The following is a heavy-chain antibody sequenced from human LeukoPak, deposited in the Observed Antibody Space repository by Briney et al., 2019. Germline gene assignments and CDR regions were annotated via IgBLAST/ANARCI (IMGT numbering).Heavy chain of an antibody. CDR2: ISYDGSNK. CDR1: GFTFSSYA. D-gene: IGHD3-22*01. CDR3: VRGEYYYDSSGRGFDL. Sequence: PGGSLRLSCAASGFTFSSYAMHWFRQAPGKGLEWVALISYDGSNKYYADSVKGRFTISRDNSKNTLYLQMNSLRAEDTAVYYCVRGEYYYDSSGRGFDLWGRGTLVTVSS. J-gene: IGHJ2*01. V-gene: IGHV3-30-3*01.